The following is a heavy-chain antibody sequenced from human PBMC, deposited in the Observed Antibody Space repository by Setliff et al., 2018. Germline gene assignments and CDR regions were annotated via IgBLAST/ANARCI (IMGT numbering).Heavy chain of an antibody. Sequence: PSETLSLTCTVSGGSINSGSYYWSWIRQSAGKGLEWIGYIYTSGSTNYNPSLKTRVTISVDTSKNQFSLKLSSVTAADTAVYYCARDVGSRSRGYNYYYYYMDVWGKGTTVTVSS. CDR1: GGSINSGSYY. V-gene: IGHV4-61*09. CDR3: ARDVGSRSRGYNYYYYYMDV. J-gene: IGHJ6*03. CDR2: IYTSGST. D-gene: IGHD3-10*01.